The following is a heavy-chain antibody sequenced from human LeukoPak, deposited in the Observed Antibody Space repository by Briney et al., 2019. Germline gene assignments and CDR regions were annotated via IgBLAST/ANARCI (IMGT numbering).Heavy chain of an antibody. D-gene: IGHD3-9*01. J-gene: IGHJ4*02. CDR2: IYSGDST. CDR1: GFTVSSNY. Sequence: PGGSLRLSCAASGFTVSSNYMSWVRQAPGKGLEWVSVIYSGDSTYYADSVKGRFTISRDNSKNTLYLQLNSLRAEDTAFYYCARVTVWRGYYFDYWGQGTLVTVSS. V-gene: IGHV3-53*01. CDR3: ARVTVWRGYYFDY.